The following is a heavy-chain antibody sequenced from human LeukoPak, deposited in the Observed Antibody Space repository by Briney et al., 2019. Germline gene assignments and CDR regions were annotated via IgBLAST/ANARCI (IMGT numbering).Heavy chain of an antibody. D-gene: IGHD1-7*01. Sequence: ASVKVSCKASGYTFTSYGISRVRQAPGQGLEWMGWISAYNGNTNYAQKLQGRVTMTTDTSTSTAYMELRSLRSDDTAVYYCARDVIWNWEGRFDYWGQGTLVTVSS. V-gene: IGHV1-18*01. CDR2: ISAYNGNT. J-gene: IGHJ4*02. CDR1: GYTFTSYG. CDR3: ARDVIWNWEGRFDY.